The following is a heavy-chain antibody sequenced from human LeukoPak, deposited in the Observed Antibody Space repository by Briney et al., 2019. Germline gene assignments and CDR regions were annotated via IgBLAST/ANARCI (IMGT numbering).Heavy chain of an antibody. CDR2: ISWNSGSI. V-gene: IGHV3-9*01. CDR1: GFTFDDYA. D-gene: IGHD3-9*01. Sequence: PGGSLRLSCAASGFTFDDYAMHWVRQAPGKGLEWVSGISWNSGSIGYADSVKGRFTISRDNAKNSLYLQMNSLRAEDTALYYCAKDTYYDILTGYHGDWGQGTLVTVSS. CDR3: AKDTYYDILTGYHGD. J-gene: IGHJ4*02.